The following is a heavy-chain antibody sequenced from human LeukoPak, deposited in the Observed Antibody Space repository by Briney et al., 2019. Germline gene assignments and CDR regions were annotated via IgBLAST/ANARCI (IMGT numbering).Heavy chain of an antibody. V-gene: IGHV3-30-3*01. CDR2: ISYDGSNK. CDR3: ARAYYYDSSGYSTLETYYYYYGMDV. D-gene: IGHD3-22*01. CDR1: GFTFSSYA. Sequence: PGGSLRLSCAASGFTFSSYAMHWVRQAPGKGLEWVAVISYDGSNKYYADSVKGRFTISRDNSKNTPYLQMNSLRAEDTAVYYCARAYYYDSSGYSTLETYYYYYGMDVWGQGTTVTVSS. J-gene: IGHJ6*02.